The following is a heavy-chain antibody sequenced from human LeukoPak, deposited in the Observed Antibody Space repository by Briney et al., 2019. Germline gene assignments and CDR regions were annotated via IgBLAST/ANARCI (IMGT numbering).Heavy chain of an antibody. CDR2: IYNSGST. Sequence: KPSETLSLTCTVSGGSISSYYWSWIRQPAGKGLEWIGRIYNSGSTTYNPSLKSRVTISVDTSKNQFSLKLASVTAADTAIYYCAKGAGGFSYYNWFDPWGQGTLVTVSS. J-gene: IGHJ5*02. D-gene: IGHD5-18*01. CDR3: AKGAGGFSYYNWFDP. CDR1: GGSISSYY. V-gene: IGHV4-4*07.